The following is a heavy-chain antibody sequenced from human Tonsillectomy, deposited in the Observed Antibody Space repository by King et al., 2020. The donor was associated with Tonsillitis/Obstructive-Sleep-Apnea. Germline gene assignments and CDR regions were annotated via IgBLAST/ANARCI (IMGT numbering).Heavy chain of an antibody. J-gene: IGHJ6*03. CDR3: AKTDGGDYFYMDV. D-gene: IGHD3-16*01. CDR1: GVTFSSYT. CDR2: IRGTSWA. V-gene: IGHV3-23*04. Sequence: VQLVEAGGGLVQPGGSLRLSCGASGVTFSSYTIAWVRQAPGKGLEWVSGIRGTSWAYFPDAVKGRFTISRDNSKNTLFLQMNSLTAEDTAVYYCAKTDGGDYFYMDVWGKGTTVTVSS.